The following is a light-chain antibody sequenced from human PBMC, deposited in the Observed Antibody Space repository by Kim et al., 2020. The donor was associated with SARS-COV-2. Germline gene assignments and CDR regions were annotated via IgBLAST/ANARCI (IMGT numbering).Light chain of an antibody. CDR1: QSGSSNY. CDR3: QQYGSSPRT. CDR2: GAS. J-gene: IGKJ2*01. V-gene: IGKV3-20*01. Sequence: LSPGERATLSCRASQSGSSNYLAWYQQRPGQAPRLLIYGASTRATGISDRFSATGSVTDFTLTISTLEPEDFAMYYCQQYGSSPRTFGQGTKLEI.